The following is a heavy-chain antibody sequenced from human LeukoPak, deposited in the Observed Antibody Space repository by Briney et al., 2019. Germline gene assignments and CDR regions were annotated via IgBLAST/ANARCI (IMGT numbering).Heavy chain of an antibody. J-gene: IGHJ4*02. V-gene: IGHV3-30*18. Sequence: GRSLRLSCAASGFTFSSYGMYWVRQAPGKGLEWVAVISFDGSNKYYADSVRGRFTVSRDNSKDTLYLQMNSLRAEDTAVYYCAKGSSRYYYDYWGQGTLVTVSS. D-gene: IGHD3-22*01. CDR2: ISFDGSNK. CDR3: AKGSSRYYYDY. CDR1: GFTFSSYG.